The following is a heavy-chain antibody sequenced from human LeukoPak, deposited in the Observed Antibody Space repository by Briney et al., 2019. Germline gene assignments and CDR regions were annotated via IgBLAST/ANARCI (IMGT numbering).Heavy chain of an antibody. J-gene: IGHJ4*02. D-gene: IGHD6-13*01. CDR1: GFTFSTYV. V-gene: IGHV3-23*01. CDR3: AKLAAAVTGY. Sequence: PGGSLRLSGGASGFTFSTYVMSWVRQAPGKGLEWVSAISDNGASTYYADSVKGRFTISRDNSKNTLRLQMSSLRAEDTAVYYCAKLAAAVTGYCGQGTLVTVSS. CDR2: ISDNGAST.